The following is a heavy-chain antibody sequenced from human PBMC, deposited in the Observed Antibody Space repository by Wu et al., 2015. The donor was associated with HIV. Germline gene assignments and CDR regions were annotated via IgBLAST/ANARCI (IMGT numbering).Heavy chain of an antibody. CDR2: FSPVFANP. CDR3: ARDHPRTPSDDY. J-gene: IGHJ4*02. D-gene: IGHD2-15*01. Sequence: QVHLVQSGTEVKKPGSSVKVSCKASGDTSRNYVFSWVRQAPGQGLEWMGRFSPVFANPSYAQKFQGRVTITADELTRTTYVELSSLRSEDTAVYYCARDHPRTPSDDYWGQGTLVTVSS. V-gene: IGHV1-69*13. CDR1: GDTSRNYV.